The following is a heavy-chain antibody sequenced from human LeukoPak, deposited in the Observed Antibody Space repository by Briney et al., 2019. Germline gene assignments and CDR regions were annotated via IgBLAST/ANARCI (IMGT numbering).Heavy chain of an antibody. D-gene: IGHD4-17*01. J-gene: IGHJ4*02. CDR2: ISRASESI. CDR1: GFTFNTYS. V-gene: IGHV3-21*01. Sequence: PGGSLRLSCAASGFTFNTYSMSWVRQAPGKGLEWVSIISRASESIFYADSVKGRFAISRDNAKNSLYLQMNSLRAEDTAVYYCAKDPNGDYDYWGQGTLVTVSS. CDR3: AKDPNGDYDY.